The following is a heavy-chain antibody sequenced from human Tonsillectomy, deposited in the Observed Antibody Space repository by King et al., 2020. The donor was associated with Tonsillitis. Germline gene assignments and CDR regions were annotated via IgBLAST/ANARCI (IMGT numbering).Heavy chain of an antibody. CDR1: GFSFNNYG. Sequence: VQLVESGGGVVHPGTSLRLSCAASGFSFNNYGMHWLRQAPGKGLEWLAVISFDGNYPYYADSVKGRFTVSRDNSKNTVYLQMGSVTTDDTAVYYCAKDLEAEPSMAEPLDPWGQGTLVTVSS. V-gene: IGHV3-30*18. J-gene: IGHJ5*02. CDR3: AKDLEAEPSMAEPLDP. D-gene: IGHD5-24*01. CDR2: ISFDGNYP.